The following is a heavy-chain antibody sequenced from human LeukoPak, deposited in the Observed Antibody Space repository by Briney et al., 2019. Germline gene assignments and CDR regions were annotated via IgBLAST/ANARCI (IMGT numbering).Heavy chain of an antibody. CDR2: IYTSGST. V-gene: IGHV4-4*07. CDR3: ARLLRAVYYYYYMDV. J-gene: IGHJ6*03. CDR1: GGSISSYY. Sequence: PSETLSLTCTVSGGSISSYYWSWIRQPAGKGLEWIGRIYTSGSTNYNPSLKSRVTISVDTSKNQFSLKLSSVTAADTAVYYCARLLRAVYYYYYMDVWGKGTTVTISS.